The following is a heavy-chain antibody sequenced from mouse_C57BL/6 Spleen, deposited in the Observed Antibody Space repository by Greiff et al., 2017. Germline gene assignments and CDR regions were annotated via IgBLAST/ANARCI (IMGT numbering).Heavy chain of an antibody. V-gene: IGHV5-17*01. J-gene: IGHJ2*01. D-gene: IGHD2-4*01. CDR2: ISSGSSTI. CDR1: GFTFSDYG. CDR3: ARRDYDGGNFDY. Sequence: EVKLVESGGGLVKPGGSLKLSCAASGFTFSDYGMHWVRQAPEKGLEWVAYISSGSSTIYYADTVKGRFNISRDNAKNTLFLQMTSLRSEDTAMYYCARRDYDGGNFDYWGQGTTLTVSS.